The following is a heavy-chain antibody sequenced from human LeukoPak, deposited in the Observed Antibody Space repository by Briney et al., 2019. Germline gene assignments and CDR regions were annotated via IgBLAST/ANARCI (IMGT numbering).Heavy chain of an antibody. D-gene: IGHD3-9*01. CDR2: FDPEDGET. V-gene: IGHV1-24*01. CDR3: AREQSYYDILTGYSIFDY. CDR1: GYTLTELS. Sequence: ASVKVSCKVSGYTLTELSMHWVRQAPGKGLEWMGGFDPEDGETIYAQKFQGRVTMTEDTSTDTAYMELRSLRSDDTAVYYCAREQSYYDILTGYSIFDYWGQGTLVTVSS. J-gene: IGHJ4*02.